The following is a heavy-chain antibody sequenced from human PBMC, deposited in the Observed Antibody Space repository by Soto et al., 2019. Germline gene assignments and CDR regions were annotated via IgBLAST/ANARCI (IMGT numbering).Heavy chain of an antibody. CDR2: IIPILGIA. CDR3: ARERGGLVRRDY. CDR1: GGTFSSYT. Sequence: QVQLVQSGAEVKKPGSSVKVSCKASGGTFSSYTISWVRQAPGQGLEWMGRIIPILGIANYAQKFQGRVTITGDKATSNDYMELSSLRSEDTAVYYFARERGGLVRRDYWGQGTLVTVSS. D-gene: IGHD6-19*01. V-gene: IGHV1-69*08. J-gene: IGHJ4*02.